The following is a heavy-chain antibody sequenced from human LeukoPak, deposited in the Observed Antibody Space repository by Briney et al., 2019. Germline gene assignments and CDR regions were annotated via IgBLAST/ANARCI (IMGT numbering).Heavy chain of an antibody. CDR3: ARGPSVDIVVVPAAMREWGY. J-gene: IGHJ4*02. V-gene: IGHV1-46*01. CDR1: GYTFTSYY. Sequence: ASVKVSCKASGYTFTSYYMHWVRQAPGQGLEWMGIINPSGGSTSYAQKFQGRVTMTRDMSTSTVYMELSSLRSEDTAVYYCARGPSVDIVVVPAAMREWGYWGQGTLVTVSS. D-gene: IGHD2-2*01. CDR2: INPSGGST.